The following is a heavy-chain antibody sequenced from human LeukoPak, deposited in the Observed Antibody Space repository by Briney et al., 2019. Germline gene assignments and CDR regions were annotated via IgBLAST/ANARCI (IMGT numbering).Heavy chain of an antibody. D-gene: IGHD6-19*01. CDR1: GFTFSTYW. CDR3: TRDLWLAANVY. Sequence: GGSLRLSCAASGFTFSTYWMSWVRQAPGKGLEWVANIKQDGSEKYYVDSVKGRFTISRDSAKNSLYLQMDGLTAEDTAVYYCTRDLWLAANVYWGQGTLVTVSS. J-gene: IGHJ4*02. V-gene: IGHV3-7*01. CDR2: IKQDGSEK.